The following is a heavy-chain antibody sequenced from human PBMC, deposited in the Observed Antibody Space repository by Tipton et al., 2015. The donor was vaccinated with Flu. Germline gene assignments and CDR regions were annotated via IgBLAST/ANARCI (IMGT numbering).Heavy chain of an antibody. D-gene: IGHD3-10*01. J-gene: IGHJ4*02. CDR2: IYYSGST. Sequence: TLSLTCTVSGGSISGYYWTWIRQPPGKGLEWIGYIYYSGSTNYNPSLKSRVTISVDTSKNQFSLKLSSVTAADTAVYYCATKFASWGVWEPRDYWGQGTLVTVSS. CDR1: GGSISGYY. V-gene: IGHV4-59*01. CDR3: ATKFASWGVWEPRDY.